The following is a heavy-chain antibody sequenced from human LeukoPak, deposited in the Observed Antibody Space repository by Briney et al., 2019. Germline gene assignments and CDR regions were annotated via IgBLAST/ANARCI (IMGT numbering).Heavy chain of an antibody. CDR2: IYTSGST. D-gene: IGHD1-26*01. V-gene: IGHV4-61*02. CDR3: ARGGSIVGATIDY. J-gene: IGHJ4*02. CDR1: GGSISSGSYY. Sequence: SETLSLTCTVSGGSISSGSYYWSWIRQPAGKGLEWIGRIYTSGSTNYNPSLKSRVTISVDTSKNQFSLKLSSVTGADTAVYYCARGGSIVGATIDYWGQGTLVTVSS.